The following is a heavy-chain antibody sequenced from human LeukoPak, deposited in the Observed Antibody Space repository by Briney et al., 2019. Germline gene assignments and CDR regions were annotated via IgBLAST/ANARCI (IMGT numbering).Heavy chain of an antibody. J-gene: IGHJ5*02. D-gene: IGHD3-10*01. Sequence: ASVKVSCKASGYTFTSYDINWVRQATGQGLEWMGWMNPNSGNTGYAQKFQGRVTMTRNTSISTAYMELSSLRSEDTAVYYCARVHGSGSYYGPLSYSSNNWFDPWGQGTLVTVSS. CDR1: GYTFTSYD. V-gene: IGHV1-8*01. CDR2: MNPNSGNT. CDR3: ARVHGSGSYYGPLSYSSNNWFDP.